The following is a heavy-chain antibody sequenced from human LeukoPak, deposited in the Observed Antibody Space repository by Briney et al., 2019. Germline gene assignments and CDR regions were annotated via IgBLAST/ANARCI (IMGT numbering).Heavy chain of an antibody. V-gene: IGHV5-51*01. D-gene: IGHD6-13*01. CDR2: IYPDDSNT. J-gene: IGHJ6*03. CDR1: GYNFPIYW. CDR3: ARQGAAGKYYYYYMDV. Sequence: GESLQISCQGSGYNFPIYWIGWVRQMPGQGLEWMGIIYPDDSNTIYGPSFQGQVTISGDKSINTAYLEWSSLKASDTAIYYCARQGAAGKYYYYYMDVWGKGTTVTVSS.